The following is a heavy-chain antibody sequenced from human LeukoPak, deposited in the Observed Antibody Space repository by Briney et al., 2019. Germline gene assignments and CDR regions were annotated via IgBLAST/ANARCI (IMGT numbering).Heavy chain of an antibody. J-gene: IGHJ6*02. Sequence: GGSLRLSCAASGCTFSSHGMNWVRQAPGKGLEWVSSISGLSSYIYYADSVKGRFTISRDNAKNSLYLQMNSLRAEDTAVYYCAKVNNDLNGMDVWGQGTTVTVSS. V-gene: IGHV3-21*06. CDR2: ISGLSSYI. CDR3: AKVNNDLNGMDV. CDR1: GCTFSSHG. D-gene: IGHD3-3*01.